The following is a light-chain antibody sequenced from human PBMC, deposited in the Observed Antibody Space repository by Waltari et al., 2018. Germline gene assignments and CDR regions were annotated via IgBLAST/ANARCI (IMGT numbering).Light chain of an antibody. Sequence: QSALTQPPSASGSPGQSVTISCTGTSGDIGGYDYVSWYQQHPGKAPKLMIYEVSKWPSGVPDRFSGSKSGNTASLTVSGLRAEDEADYYCSSYAGSNNLGVFGGGTKLTVL. V-gene: IGLV2-8*01. CDR2: EVS. CDR3: SSYAGSNNLGV. J-gene: IGLJ2*01. CDR1: SGDIGGYDY.